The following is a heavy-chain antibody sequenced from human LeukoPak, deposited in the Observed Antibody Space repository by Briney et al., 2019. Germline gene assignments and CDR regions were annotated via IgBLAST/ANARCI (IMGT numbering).Heavy chain of an antibody. CDR2: FDPEDGET. CDR3: ATGYYDYVWGSYMDAFDI. CDR1: GYTLTELS. V-gene: IGHV1-24*01. Sequence: ASVKVSCKVSGYTLTELSMHWVRQAPGKGLEWMGGFDPEDGETIYAQKFQGRVTMTEDTSTDTAYMELSSLRSEDTAVYYCATGYYDYVWGSYMDAFDIWGQGTMVTVSP. J-gene: IGHJ3*02. D-gene: IGHD3-16*01.